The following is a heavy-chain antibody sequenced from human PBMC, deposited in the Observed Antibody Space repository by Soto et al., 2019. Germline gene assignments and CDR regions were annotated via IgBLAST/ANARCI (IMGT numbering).Heavy chain of an antibody. D-gene: IGHD4-4*01. CDR1: GFTLSSYA. V-gene: IGHV3-23*01. CDR2: ISGSGTGT. CDR3: AKHYSKYVYYYYMDV. J-gene: IGHJ6*03. Sequence: GGSLRLSCAASGFTLSSYAVSWVRQAPGKGLEWVSAISGSGTGTFYADSVKGRFTISRDNSKSTLYLQMNSLRAEDTAVYYCAKHYSKYVYYYYMDVWGKGTTVTVSS.